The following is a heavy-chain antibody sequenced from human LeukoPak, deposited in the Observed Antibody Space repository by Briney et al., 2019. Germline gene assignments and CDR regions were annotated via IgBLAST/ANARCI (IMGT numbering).Heavy chain of an antibody. V-gene: IGHV4-34*01. CDR2: INHSGST. CDR1: GGSFSGYY. Sequence: PSETLSLTCAVYGGSFSGYYWSWIRQPPGKGLEWIGEINHSGSTNYNPSLKSRVTISVDTSRNQFSLKLSSVTAADTAVYYCARRDMDVWGKGTTVIVSS. CDR3: ARRDMDV. J-gene: IGHJ6*03.